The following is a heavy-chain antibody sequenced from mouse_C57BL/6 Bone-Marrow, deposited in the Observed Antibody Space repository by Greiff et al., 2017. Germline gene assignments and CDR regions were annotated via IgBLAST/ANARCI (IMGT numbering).Heavy chain of an antibody. CDR3: TTYDCAWFAY. CDR2: IDPENGDT. J-gene: IGHJ3*01. V-gene: IGHV14-4*01. D-gene: IGHD2-4*01. Sequence: EVQLQQSGAELVRPGASVKLSCTASGFNIKDDYMHWVKQRPEQGLEWIGWIDPENGDTEYASKFQGKANISADKSSNTAYLQLSSLTSEDPAVYYCTTYDCAWFAYWGQGTLVTVSA. CDR1: GFNIKDDY.